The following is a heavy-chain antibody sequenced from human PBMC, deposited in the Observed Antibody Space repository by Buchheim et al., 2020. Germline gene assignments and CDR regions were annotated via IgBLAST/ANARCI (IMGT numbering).Heavy chain of an antibody. CDR3: ARPYSGYYYGMDV. V-gene: IGHV1-46*03. CDR2: INPSSGST. D-gene: IGHD6-13*01. J-gene: IGHJ6*02. CDR1: GYTFTAYY. Sequence: QVQLVQSGAEVKKPGASVKASCKASGYTFTAYYIHWVRQAPGQGLEWMGRINPSSGSTDYAQKFQDRVTMTRDTSTSTVYMELSSLRSEDTAVYYCARPYSGYYYGMDVWGQGTT.